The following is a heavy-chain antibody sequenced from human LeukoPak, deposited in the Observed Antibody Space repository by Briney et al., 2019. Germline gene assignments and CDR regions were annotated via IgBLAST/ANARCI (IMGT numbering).Heavy chain of an antibody. J-gene: IGHJ3*02. Sequence: PSETLSLTCSVSSVSINGYYWSWIRQSAGKGLEWLGRFYFSGSSDYNPSPKSRVSMSIDTSQNHFYLRLTSVTAADTGVYFCAREVNEKHDAFDMGGQGKMVTVSS. CDR1: SVSINGYY. CDR2: FYFSGSS. CDR3: AREVNEKHDAFDM. D-gene: IGHD4-23*01. V-gene: IGHV4-4*07.